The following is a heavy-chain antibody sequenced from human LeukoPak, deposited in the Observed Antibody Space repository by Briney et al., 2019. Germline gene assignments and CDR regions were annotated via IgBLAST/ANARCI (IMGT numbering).Heavy chain of an antibody. J-gene: IGHJ3*02. Sequence: GGSLRLSCAASGFTFSSYGMSWVRQAPGKGLEWVSGISWNSGSIGYADSVKGRFTISRDNAKNSVYLQMNSLRAEDTALYYCAKDPGYSGAYDMWGQGTMVTVSS. CDR2: ISWNSGSI. CDR3: AKDPGYSGAYDM. CDR1: GFTFSSYG. V-gene: IGHV3-9*01. D-gene: IGHD5-12*01.